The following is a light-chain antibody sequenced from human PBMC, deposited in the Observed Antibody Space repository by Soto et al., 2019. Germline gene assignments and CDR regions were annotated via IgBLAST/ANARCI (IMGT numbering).Light chain of an antibody. CDR2: DVS. Sequence: QSALTQPASVSGSPGQSITISCTGTSSDVGGYSYVSWYQQHPGKAPKLMIYDVSNRPSGVSNRFSGSKSGNTASLTISGLQAEDEADYYCISYTSSSTPYVFGTGTKVTVL. CDR1: SSDVGGYSY. J-gene: IGLJ1*01. CDR3: ISYTSSSTPYV. V-gene: IGLV2-14*01.